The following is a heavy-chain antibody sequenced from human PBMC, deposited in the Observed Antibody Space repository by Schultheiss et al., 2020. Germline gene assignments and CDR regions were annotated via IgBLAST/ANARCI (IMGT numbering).Heavy chain of an antibody. CDR1: EFIFSTYR. J-gene: IGHJ4*02. V-gene: IGHV3-74*01. CDR3: AKEDIAAAGTEVY. Sequence: GGSLRLSCAASEFIFSTYRMNWVRQAPGKGLEWVSRINTDGRSTLYADSVKGRFTISRDNSKNTLYLQMNSLRAEDTAVYYCAKEDIAAAGTEVYWGQGTLVTVSS. D-gene: IGHD6-13*01. CDR2: INTDGRST.